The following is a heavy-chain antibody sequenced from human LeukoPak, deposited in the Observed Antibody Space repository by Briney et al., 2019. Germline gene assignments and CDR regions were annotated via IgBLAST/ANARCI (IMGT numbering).Heavy chain of an antibody. Sequence: GGSLRLSCAASGFTFDDYAMHWVRQAPGKGLEWVSLISWDGGSTYYADSVNGRFTISRDNAKNSLYLQMNSLRAEDAAVYYCAELGITMIGGVWGKGTTVTISS. V-gene: IGHV3-43D*03. CDR2: ISWDGGST. CDR3: AELGITMIGGV. D-gene: IGHD3-10*02. CDR1: GFTFDDYA. J-gene: IGHJ6*04.